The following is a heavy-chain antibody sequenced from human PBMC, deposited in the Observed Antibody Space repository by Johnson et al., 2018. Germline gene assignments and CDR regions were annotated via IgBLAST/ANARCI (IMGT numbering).Heavy chain of an antibody. CDR2: IGTAGDT. CDR3: ARDRPSGGWNAFDI. J-gene: IGHJ3*02. V-gene: IGHV3-13*01. CDR1: GFTFSSYD. Sequence: VQLVQSGGGLVQPGGSLRLSCAASGFTFSSYDMHWVRQATGKGLEWVSAIGTAGDTYYPGSVKGRFTISRENAKNSLYLQMNSLRAGATAVYYCARDRPSGGWNAFDIWGQGTMVTVSS. D-gene: IGHD6-19*01.